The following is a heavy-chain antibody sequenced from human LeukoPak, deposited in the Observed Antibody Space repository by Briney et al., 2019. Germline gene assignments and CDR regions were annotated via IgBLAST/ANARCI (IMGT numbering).Heavy chain of an antibody. CDR1: GGSISSYY. D-gene: IGHD2-8*02. J-gene: IGHJ4*02. CDR3: ARVIKGTGSTAFGFDY. Sequence: PSETLSLTCTVSGGSISSYYWSWIRQPPGKGLEWIGYIYYTGNTNYNPALKSRVTISVDTSKNQFSLKLSSVTAADTAFYYCARVIKGTGSTAFGFDYWGQGTLVTVSS. V-gene: IGHV4-59*01. CDR2: IYYTGNT.